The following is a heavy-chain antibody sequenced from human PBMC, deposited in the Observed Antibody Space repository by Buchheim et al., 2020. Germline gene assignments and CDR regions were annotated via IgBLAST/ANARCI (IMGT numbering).Heavy chain of an antibody. Sequence: EVQLVESGGGLVQPGGSLRLSCAASGFTFSSHWMHWVRQAPGKGLVWVSQISRDGTTISYADSVKGRFTISRDNAKKTLYLEINSLTSEDTAVYYCARWSRAARPDRNFWGQGTL. D-gene: IGHD6-6*01. CDR1: GFTFSSHW. V-gene: IGHV3-74*01. CDR2: ISRDGTTI. CDR3: ARWSRAARPDRNF. J-gene: IGHJ4*02.